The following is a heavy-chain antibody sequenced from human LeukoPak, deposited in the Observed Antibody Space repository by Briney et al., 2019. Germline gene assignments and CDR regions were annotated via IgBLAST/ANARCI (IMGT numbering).Heavy chain of an antibody. Sequence: ASVKVSCKASGYTFTTYGISWVRQAPGQGLEWMGGIIPIFGTANYAQKFQGRVTITADESTSTAYMELSSLRSEDTAVYYCARGLRFLGWLLDYWGQGTLVTVSS. CDR1: GYTFTTYG. V-gene: IGHV1-69*13. CDR3: ARGLRFLGWLLDY. D-gene: IGHD3-3*01. J-gene: IGHJ4*02. CDR2: IIPIFGTA.